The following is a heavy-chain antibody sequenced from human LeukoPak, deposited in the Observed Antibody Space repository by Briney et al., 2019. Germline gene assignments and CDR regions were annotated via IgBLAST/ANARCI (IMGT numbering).Heavy chain of an antibody. V-gene: IGHV3-9*01. CDR1: GFTFDDYA. D-gene: IGHD3-3*01. Sequence: GRSLRLSCAASGFTFDDYAMHWVRQVPGKGLEWVSGISWNSGSIGYADSVKGRFTISRDNAKNSLYLQMNSLRAEDTAVYYCARVGSATGFWSGYYPIDYWGQGTLVTVSS. CDR2: ISWNSGSI. J-gene: IGHJ4*02. CDR3: ARVGSATGFWSGYYPIDY.